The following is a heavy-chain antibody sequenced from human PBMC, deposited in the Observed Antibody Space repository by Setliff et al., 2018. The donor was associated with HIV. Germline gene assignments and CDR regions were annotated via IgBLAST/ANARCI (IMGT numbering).Heavy chain of an antibody. J-gene: IGHJ6*02. D-gene: IGHD3-10*01. CDR2: TDASGDT. V-gene: IGHV4-4*09. Sequence: SETLSLTCTVSGDSIKSHHWSWIRQPAGKGLEWLAYTDASGDTNYNPSLRGRVIISLDTSNNQFSLNLNSVTAADTAVYYCARTFGDLKHYNYYYTIDVWGQGTTVTVSS. CDR1: GDSIKSHH. CDR3: ARTFGDLKHYNYYYTIDV.